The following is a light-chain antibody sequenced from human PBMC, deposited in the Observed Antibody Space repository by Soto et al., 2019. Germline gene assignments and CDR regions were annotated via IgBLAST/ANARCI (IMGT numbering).Light chain of an antibody. CDR3: QQYGNSGT. V-gene: IGKV3-20*01. J-gene: IGKJ1*01. Sequence: EIVLTQSPATLSSSPGERATLSCRASQTVNSRLAWYQHKPGQAPRLLIYHTSNRATGIPDRFSGSGSGTDFTLTISRLEPEDFAVYYCQQYGNSGTFGQGTKVDIK. CDR1: QTVNSR. CDR2: HTS.